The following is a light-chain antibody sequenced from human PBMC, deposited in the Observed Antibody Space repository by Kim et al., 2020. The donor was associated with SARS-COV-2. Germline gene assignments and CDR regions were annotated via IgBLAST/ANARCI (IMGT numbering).Light chain of an antibody. CDR3: LQHSTYPIT. Sequence: ASVGDRVTITCRASQEIRNDLGWYQQKAGRAPKRLIYGASSLQSGVPSRCSGSGSGTEFTLTITSVQPEDFATYFCLQHSTYPITFGQGTRLEIK. CDR1: QEIRND. V-gene: IGKV1-17*01. CDR2: GAS. J-gene: IGKJ5*01.